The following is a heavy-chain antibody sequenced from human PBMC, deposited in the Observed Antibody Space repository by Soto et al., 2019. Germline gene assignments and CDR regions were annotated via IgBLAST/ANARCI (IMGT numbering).Heavy chain of an antibody. CDR3: ARRPGGSYFES. Sequence: PWGSLRLACAASVFPFDRDPMAWVRQAPGKGLEWVSGISDVVTRTSYTDSVKGRFTISRDNSKNTVYLQMNNLRAADTAVYFCARRPGGSYFESWGQGTLVTVSS. CDR2: ISDVVTRT. V-gene: IGHV3-23*01. J-gene: IGHJ4*02. D-gene: IGHD1-26*01. CDR1: VFPFDRDP.